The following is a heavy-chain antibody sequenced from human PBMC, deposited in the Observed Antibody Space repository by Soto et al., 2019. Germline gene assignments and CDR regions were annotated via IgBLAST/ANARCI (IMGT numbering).Heavy chain of an antibody. CDR2: TRNKANGYST. CDR3: VRATPYVGFDS. J-gene: IGHJ4*02. D-gene: IGHD3-16*01. V-gene: IGHV3-72*01. CDR1: GFTFSDHY. Sequence: EVQLVESGGGLVQPGGSLRLSCAVSGFTFSDHYMDWIRQIPGSGLEWIVRTRNKANGYSTEYAASVRGRFTVSREDSRSSLNLQMDSLRVEDTAVYYCVRATPYVGFDSWGQGALVTVSS.